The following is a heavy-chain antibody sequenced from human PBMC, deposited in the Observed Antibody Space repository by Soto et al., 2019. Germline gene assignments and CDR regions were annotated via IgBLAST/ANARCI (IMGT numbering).Heavy chain of an antibody. Sequence: SETLSHTCTVSGGSVSSGSYYWSWIRQPPGKGLEWIGYIYYSGSTNYNPSLKSRVTISVDTSKNQFSLKLSSVTAADTAVYYCARDHWWGLDSSGYVWGQGTLVTVSS. CDR3: ARDHWWGLDSSGYV. D-gene: IGHD3-22*01. V-gene: IGHV4-61*01. J-gene: IGHJ4*02. CDR2: IYYSGST. CDR1: GGSVSSGSYY.